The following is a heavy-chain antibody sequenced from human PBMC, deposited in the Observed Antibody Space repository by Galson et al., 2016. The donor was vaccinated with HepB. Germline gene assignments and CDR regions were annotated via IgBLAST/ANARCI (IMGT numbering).Heavy chain of an antibody. V-gene: IGHV1-18*01. CDR2: ISGHNGNT. CDR3: AREDTIYDLDYPGYSALDL. Sequence: SVKVSCKASGYSFSSYGVSWVRQAPGQGLEWMGWISGHNGNTRYAEKFLGRVTMTTDTPASTAYLELRSLRSDDTAGYYCAREDTIYDLDYPGYSALDLWGKGTTVTVSS. D-gene: IGHD2-15*01. CDR1: GYSFSSYG. J-gene: IGHJ6*04.